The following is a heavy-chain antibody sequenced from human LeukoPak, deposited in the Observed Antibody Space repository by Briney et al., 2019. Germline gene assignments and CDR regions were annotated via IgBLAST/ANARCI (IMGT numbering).Heavy chain of an antibody. D-gene: IGHD1-26*01. J-gene: IGHJ4*02. Sequence: SETLSLTCTVSGGSISNYYWTWIRQPAGKGLEWIGRIYTSGSTNYNPSLKSRVTMSVDTSKNQFSLKLSSVTAADTAVYYCARVKATGGYLDSWGQGTLVTVSS. V-gene: IGHV4-4*07. CDR3: ARVKATGGYLDS. CDR2: IYTSGST. CDR1: GGSISNYY.